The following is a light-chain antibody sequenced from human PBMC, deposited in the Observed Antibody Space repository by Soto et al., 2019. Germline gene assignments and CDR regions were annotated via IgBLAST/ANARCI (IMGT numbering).Light chain of an antibody. CDR1: QSVSSSY. J-gene: IGKJ4*01. CDR3: QQYDSSPT. V-gene: IGKV3-20*01. CDR2: GTS. Sequence: EIVLTQSPGTLSLSPGERATLSCWASQSVSSSYLAWYQQKPGQAPRLLIYGTSSRATDLPDRFSGSGSGTDFTLTINRLEPEDFAVYYCQQYDSSPTFGGGTKVEIK.